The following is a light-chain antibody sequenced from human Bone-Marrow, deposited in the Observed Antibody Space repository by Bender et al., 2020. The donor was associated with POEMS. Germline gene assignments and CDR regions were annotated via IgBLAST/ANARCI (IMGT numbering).Light chain of an antibody. V-gene: IGLV3-1*01. J-gene: IGLJ2*01. CDR2: QDT. CDR3: QAWDTYSVI. CDR1: DLGDKY. Sequence: SYEVTQPPSVSVSPGQTASITCSGDDLGDKYVAWYQQNPGQSPVLVIYQDTTRPSGIPERFSGSNSGNTATLTISGTQAMDEADYYCQAWDTYSVIFGGGTKLTVL.